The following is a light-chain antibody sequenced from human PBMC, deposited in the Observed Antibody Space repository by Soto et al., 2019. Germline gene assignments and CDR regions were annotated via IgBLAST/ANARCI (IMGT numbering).Light chain of an antibody. CDR2: RAS. J-gene: IGKJ4*01. Sequence: IGLTQSPGTLSLSPGERATLSCRASQSVSSDYLAWYQQKPGQTPKVLIYRASRRATGIPDRFSGSGSGTDFTLTISRLEPEDFAVYYCQQYGSSPLTFGGGTKVEIK. V-gene: IGKV3-20*01. CDR3: QQYGSSPLT. CDR1: QSVSSDY.